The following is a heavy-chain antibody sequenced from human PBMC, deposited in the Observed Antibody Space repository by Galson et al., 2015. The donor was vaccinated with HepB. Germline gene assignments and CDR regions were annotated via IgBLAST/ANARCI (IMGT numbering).Heavy chain of an antibody. Sequence: SVKVSCKASGYTFTSYAMHWVRQAPGQRLEWMGWINAGNGNTKYSQKFQGRVTITRDTSASTAYMELSSLRSEDTAVYYCARGLGRELLLYYYYGMDVWGQGTTVTVSS. J-gene: IGHJ6*02. D-gene: IGHD2-15*01. CDR3: ARGLGRELLLYYYYGMDV. CDR2: INAGNGNT. V-gene: IGHV1-3*01. CDR1: GYTFTSYA.